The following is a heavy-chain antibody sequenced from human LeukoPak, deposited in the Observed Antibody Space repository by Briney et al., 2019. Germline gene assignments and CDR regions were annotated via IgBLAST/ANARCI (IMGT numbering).Heavy chain of an antibody. Sequence: SETLSLTCTVSGDPMSSFYWSWIRQLAGKGLEWIGRFYTSGSTNYNPSFKSRVTMSIDTSKNQFSLKLTSVTAADTAVYYCARGSIAAVGPGDYGGQGTLVTVSS. CDR3: ARGSIAAVGPGDY. D-gene: IGHD6-13*01. V-gene: IGHV4-4*07. CDR2: FYTSGST. J-gene: IGHJ4*02. CDR1: GDPMSSFY.